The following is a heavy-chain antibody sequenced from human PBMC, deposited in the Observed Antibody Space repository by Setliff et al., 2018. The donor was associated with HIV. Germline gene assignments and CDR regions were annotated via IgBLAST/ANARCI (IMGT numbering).Heavy chain of an antibody. D-gene: IGHD4-17*01. CDR3: ARVGTTVTTRETYKWFDP. Sequence: PSETLSLTCAVYGGSFRGYYWSWIRQPPGKGLEWMGEINHSGSTNYNPSLNSRVTISVDTSKNQFSLKVSSVTAADTAVYYCARVGTTVTTRETYKWFDPWGQGTLVTVSS. CDR2: INHSGST. J-gene: IGHJ5*02. CDR1: GGSFRGYY. V-gene: IGHV4-34*01.